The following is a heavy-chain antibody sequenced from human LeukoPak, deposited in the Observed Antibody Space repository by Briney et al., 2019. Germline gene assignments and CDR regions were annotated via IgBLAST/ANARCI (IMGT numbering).Heavy chain of an antibody. CDR3: ARYNRGRWPQFFDY. V-gene: IGHV4-34*01. D-gene: IGHD1-26*01. Sequence: SETLSLTCAVYGGSFSGYYWSWIRQPPGKGLEWIGEINHSGSTNYNPSLKSRVTISVDTSKNQFSLKLSSVTAADTAVYYCARYNRGRWPQFFDYWGQGTLVTVSS. CDR2: INHSGST. J-gene: IGHJ4*02. CDR1: GGSFSGYY.